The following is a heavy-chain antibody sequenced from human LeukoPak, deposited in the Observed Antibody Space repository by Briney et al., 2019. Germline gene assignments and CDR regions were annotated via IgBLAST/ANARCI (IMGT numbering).Heavy chain of an antibody. CDR3: ARTRVDTTTFDYFDY. D-gene: IGHD4-11*01. CDR1: GFTVSTNF. CDR2: IYSGGST. V-gene: IGHV3-53*01. J-gene: IGHJ4*02. Sequence: GGSLRLSCVVSGFTVSTNFMNWVRQAPGERLEWVSVIYSGGSTYYADSVKGRFTISRDNSKNTLYPQMNSLRAEDTAVYYCARTRVDTTTFDYFDYWGQGTLVTVSS.